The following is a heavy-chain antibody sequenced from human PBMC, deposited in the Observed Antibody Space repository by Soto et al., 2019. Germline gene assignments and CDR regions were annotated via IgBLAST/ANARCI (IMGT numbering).Heavy chain of an antibody. CDR3: ARVLGHSSSWYDY. CDR1: GLTVSSNY. D-gene: IGHD6-13*01. V-gene: IGHV3-53*01. Sequence: PGGSLRLSCAASGLTVSSNYMSWVRQAPGKGLEWVSVIYSGGSTYYADSVKGRFTISRDNSRNTLYLQMNSLRAEDTAVYYCARVLGHSSSWYDYWGQGTLVTVSS. J-gene: IGHJ4*02. CDR2: IYSGGST.